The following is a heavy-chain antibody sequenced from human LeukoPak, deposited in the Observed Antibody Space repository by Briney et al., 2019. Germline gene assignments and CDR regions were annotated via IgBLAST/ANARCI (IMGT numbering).Heavy chain of an antibody. CDR2: TYYRSKWYN. CDR3: VRQYSSGWNYYYGMDV. D-gene: IGHD6-19*01. Sequence: SQTLSLTCAISGDSVSSNSAAWHWIRQSPSRGLEWPGRTYYRSKWYNDYAVSVKSRININPDTSKNQFSLHLNSVTPEDTAVYYCVRQYSSGWNYYYGMDVWGQGTTVTVSS. V-gene: IGHV6-1*01. CDR1: GDSVSSNSAA. J-gene: IGHJ6*02.